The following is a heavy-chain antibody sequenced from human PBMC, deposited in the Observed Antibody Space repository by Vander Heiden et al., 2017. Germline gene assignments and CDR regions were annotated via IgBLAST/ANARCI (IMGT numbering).Heavy chain of an antibody. Sequence: EVQLVASGGGLVQPGGSLRLSCAASGFTFGSYSMNWVRQAPGKGLEWVSYISSSSSTIYYADSVKGRFTISRDNAKNSLYLQMNSLRDEDTAVYYCARLFRAYYYDSSGYYFDYWGQGTLVTVSS. CDR3: ARLFRAYYYDSSGYYFDY. D-gene: IGHD3-22*01. V-gene: IGHV3-48*02. CDR2: ISSSSSTI. CDR1: GFTFGSYS. J-gene: IGHJ4*02.